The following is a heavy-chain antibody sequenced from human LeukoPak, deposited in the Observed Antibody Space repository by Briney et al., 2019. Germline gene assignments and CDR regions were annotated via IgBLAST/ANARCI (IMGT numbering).Heavy chain of an antibody. D-gene: IGHD6-13*01. CDR3: ARDPGLVRASSSSFGGYYGMDV. J-gene: IGHJ6*02. Sequence: PGASVNVSCKASGYTFTSYGISWVRQAPGQGLEWMGWISAYNGNTNYAQKLQGRVTMTTDTSTSTAYMELRSLRSDDTAVYYCARDPGLVRASSSSFGGYYGMDVWGQGTTVTVSS. V-gene: IGHV1-18*01. CDR2: ISAYNGNT. CDR1: GYTFTSYG.